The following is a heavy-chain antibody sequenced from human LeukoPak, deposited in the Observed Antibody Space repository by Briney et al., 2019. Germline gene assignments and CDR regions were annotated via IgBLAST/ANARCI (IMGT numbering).Heavy chain of an antibody. J-gene: IGHJ4*02. V-gene: IGHV3-23*01. D-gene: IGHD2-21*01. CDR3: AKDLKKGVDFDY. CDR2: ISGSGGST. Sequence: GGSLRLSCAASGFTFSDYYMSWIRQAPGKGLEWVSAISGSGGSTYYADSVKGRFTIPRDNSKNTLYLQMNSLRAEDTAVYYCAKDLKKGVDFDYWGQGTLVTVSS. CDR1: GFTFSDYY.